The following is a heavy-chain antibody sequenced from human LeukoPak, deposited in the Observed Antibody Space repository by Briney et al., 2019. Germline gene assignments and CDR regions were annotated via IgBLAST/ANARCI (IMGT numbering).Heavy chain of an antibody. J-gene: IGHJ4*02. CDR3: AKGLGTGSVLARPLHY. D-gene: IGHD3-10*01. Sequence: GRSLRLSCAASGFPFSTYDMHWVRQAPDKGQQWVAVISSDGYRTDYPDSVRGRFAISRDNFKNTVDLQMISVTAEDTAMYFCAKGLGTGSVLARPLHYWGQGTLVTVSS. CDR2: ISSDGYRT. V-gene: IGHV3-30*18. CDR1: GFPFSTYD.